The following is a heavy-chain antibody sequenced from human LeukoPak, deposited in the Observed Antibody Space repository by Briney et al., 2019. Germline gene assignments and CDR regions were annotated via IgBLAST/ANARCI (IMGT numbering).Heavy chain of an antibody. D-gene: IGHD3-22*01. Sequence: PGGSLRLSCAASGFTFSDYVMIWVRQAPGKGLEWVSAISGSGGSTYYADSVKGRFTISRDNSKNTLYLQMNSLRAEDTAVYYCAKDLGFRAYYYDTWGQGTLVTVSS. J-gene: IGHJ5*02. V-gene: IGHV3-23*01. CDR1: GFTFSDYV. CDR3: AKDLGFRAYYYDT. CDR2: ISGSGGST.